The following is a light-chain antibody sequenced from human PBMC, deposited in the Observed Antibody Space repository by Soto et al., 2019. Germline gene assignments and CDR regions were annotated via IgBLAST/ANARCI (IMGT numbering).Light chain of an antibody. J-gene: IGLJ2*01. Sequence: QSALTQPPSASGSPGQSVTISCTGTSSDVGGYNYVSWYQQHPGNAPKLMIYEVSKRPSGVPDRFSGSKSGNTASLTVSGLPAEEEADYYCSSYAGSNNLVFGGGTKLTVL. V-gene: IGLV2-8*01. CDR1: SSDVGGYNY. CDR2: EVS. CDR3: SSYAGSNNLV.